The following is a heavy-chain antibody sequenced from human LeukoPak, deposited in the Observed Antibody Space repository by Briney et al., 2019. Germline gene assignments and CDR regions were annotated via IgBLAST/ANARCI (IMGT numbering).Heavy chain of an antibody. J-gene: IGHJ6*02. CDR1: GYTFTSYY. V-gene: IGHV1-46*01. Sequence: ASVKVSCKASGYTFTSYYMHWVRQAPGQGLEWMGIINPSGGSTSYAQKFQGRVTMTRDTSTSTVYMELSSLRSEDTAVYYCARDLGAPRSRGYSYGLPLLARYYYGMDVWGQRTTATVSS. D-gene: IGHD5-18*01. CDR3: ARDLGAPRSRGYSYGLPLLARYYYGMDV. CDR2: INPSGGST.